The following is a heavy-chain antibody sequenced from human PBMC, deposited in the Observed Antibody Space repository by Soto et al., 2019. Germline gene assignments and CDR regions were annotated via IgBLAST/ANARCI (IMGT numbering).Heavy chain of an antibody. Sequence: QVQLVQSGAEVKKPGASVKVSCKASGYTFTSYGISWVRQAPGQGLEWMGWISAYNGNTNYAQKLQGRVTMTTDTSTRSAYMELRSLRSDDTAVYYCARVRGDIVVVPAATLYYYYGMDVWGQGTTVTVSS. CDR1: GYTFTSYG. CDR3: ARVRGDIVVVPAATLYYYYGMDV. CDR2: ISAYNGNT. D-gene: IGHD2-2*01. J-gene: IGHJ6*02. V-gene: IGHV1-18*01.